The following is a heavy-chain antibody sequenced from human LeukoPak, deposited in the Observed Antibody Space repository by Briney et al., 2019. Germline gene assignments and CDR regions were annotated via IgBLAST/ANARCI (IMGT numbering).Heavy chain of an antibody. D-gene: IGHD6-13*01. Sequence: PSETLSLTCTVSGDSISSHYWHWIRQPPGKGLEWIGYIYYSGSTHYHPSLKSRVTISVDTSKNQFSLKLSSVTAADTDVYYCAGKAATLVDYYYFYMDGWGKGTTVTGSS. V-gene: IGHV4-59*11. CDR3: AGKAATLVDYYYFYMDG. J-gene: IGHJ6*03. CDR2: IYYSGST. CDR1: GDSISSHY.